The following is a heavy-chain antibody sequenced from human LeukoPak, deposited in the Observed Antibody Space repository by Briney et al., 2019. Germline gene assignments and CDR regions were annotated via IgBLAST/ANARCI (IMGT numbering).Heavy chain of an antibody. V-gene: IGHV1-3*03. CDR1: GYTFTSYA. CDR2: INAGNGNT. Sequence: ASVKVSCKASGYTFTSYAMHWVRQAPGQRLEWMGWINAGNGNTKYSQEFQGRVTITRDTSASTDYLEQSSLRSEDTAVYYCARDNSVRDEAWWFNPWGQGTLVTVSS. CDR3: ARDNSVRDEAWWFNP. D-gene: IGHD5-24*01. J-gene: IGHJ5*02.